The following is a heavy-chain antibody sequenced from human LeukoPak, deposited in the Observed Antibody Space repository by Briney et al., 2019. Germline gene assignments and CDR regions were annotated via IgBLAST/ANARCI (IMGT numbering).Heavy chain of an antibody. J-gene: IGHJ3*02. V-gene: IGHV3-23*01. D-gene: IGHD3-22*01. Sequence: PGGTLRLSCAASGFTFSSYGMSWVRQAPGKGLEWVSAISGSGGSTYYADSVKGRFTISRDNSKNTLYLQMNSLRAEDTAVYYCAKDKRYYDSSGYYVWRFDAFDIWGQGTMVTVSS. CDR3: AKDKRYYDSSGYYVWRFDAFDI. CDR2: ISGSGGST. CDR1: GFTFSSYG.